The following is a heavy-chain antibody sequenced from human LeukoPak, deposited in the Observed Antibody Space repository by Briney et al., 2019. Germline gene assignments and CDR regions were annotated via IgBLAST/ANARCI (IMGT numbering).Heavy chain of an antibody. V-gene: IGHV1-69*13. D-gene: IGHD2-2*01. CDR1: GGTFSSYA. CDR3: AREAGYCSSTSCYWPNYYYGMDV. Sequence: GASVKVSCKASGGTFSSYAISWVRQAPGQGLEWMGGIIPIFGTANYAQKFQGRVTITADESTSTAYMELSSLRSEDTAVYYCAREAGYCSSTSCYWPNYYYGMDVWGQGTTVTVSS. J-gene: IGHJ6*02. CDR2: IIPIFGTA.